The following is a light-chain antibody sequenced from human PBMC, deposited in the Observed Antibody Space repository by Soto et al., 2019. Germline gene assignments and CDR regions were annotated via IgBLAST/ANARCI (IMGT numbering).Light chain of an antibody. V-gene: IGKV3-20*01. J-gene: IGKJ1*01. CDR1: QRVSSTY. Sequence: EIVLTQSPGTLSLSPGERATLSCRASQRVSSTYLAWHQQKPGQAPRLLIYAASSRATGIPDRFSGSGSGTDCTLTISRLEPEDFAVYYFQQYGSSPWTFGQGTKVEIK. CDR3: QQYGSSPWT. CDR2: AAS.